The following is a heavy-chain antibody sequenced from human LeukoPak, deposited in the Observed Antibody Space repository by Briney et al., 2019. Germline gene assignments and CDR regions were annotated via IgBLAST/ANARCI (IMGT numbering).Heavy chain of an antibody. D-gene: IGHD3-3*01. Sequence: PSETLSLTCTVSGGSISSGSYYWSWIRQPAGKGLEWIGRIYTSGSTNYNPSLKSRVTISVDTSKNQFSLKLSSVTAADTAVYYCARDPYDFWSGYPPLKDAFDIWGQGTMVTVSS. CDR1: GGSISSGSYY. V-gene: IGHV4-61*02. J-gene: IGHJ3*02. CDR3: ARDPYDFWSGYPPLKDAFDI. CDR2: IYTSGST.